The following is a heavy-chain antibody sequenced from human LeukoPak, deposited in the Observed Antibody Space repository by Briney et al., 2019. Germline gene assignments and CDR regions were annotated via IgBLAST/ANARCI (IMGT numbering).Heavy chain of an antibody. D-gene: IGHD1-26*01. V-gene: IGHV3-7*03. CDR3: ARDYYENIAHSHMLPL. CDR1: GFTFSSYW. Sequence: PGGSLRLSCAASGFTFSSYWMTWVRQAPGKGLEWVANIKQDGGESYYVDSVKGRFTISRENAKNSLYLQMNNLRAEDTAVYYCARDYYENIAHSHMLPLWGQGTLVTVSS. J-gene: IGHJ4*02. CDR2: IKQDGGES.